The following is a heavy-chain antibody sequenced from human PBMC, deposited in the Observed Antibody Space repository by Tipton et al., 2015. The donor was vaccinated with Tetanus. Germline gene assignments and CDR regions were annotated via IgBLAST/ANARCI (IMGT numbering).Heavy chain of an antibody. Sequence: TLSLTCTVSGGSISSSSYYWGWIRQPPGKGLEWIGEINHSGSTNYNPSLKSRVTMSVDTSKNQFSLKLSSVTAADTAVYYCARRRDPPNWYFDLWGRGTLVTVSS. CDR3: ARRRDPPNWYFDL. D-gene: IGHD5-24*01. J-gene: IGHJ2*01. CDR1: GGSISSSSYY. V-gene: IGHV4-39*07. CDR2: INHSGST.